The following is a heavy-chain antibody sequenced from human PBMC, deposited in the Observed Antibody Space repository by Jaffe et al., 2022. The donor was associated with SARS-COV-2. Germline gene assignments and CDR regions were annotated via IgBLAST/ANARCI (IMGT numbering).Heavy chain of an antibody. V-gene: IGHV3-20*01. D-gene: IGHD1-1*01. CDR2: INWNGGST. Sequence: EVQLVESGGGVVRPGGSLRLSCAASGFTFDDYGMSWVRQAPGKGLEWVSGINWNGGSTGYADSVKGRFTISRDNAKNSLYLQMNSLRAEDTALYHCARVALFMWNGYREPGWRGESDDAFDIWGQGTMVTVSS. CDR1: GFTFDDYG. J-gene: IGHJ3*02. CDR3: ARVALFMWNGYREPGWRGESDDAFDI.